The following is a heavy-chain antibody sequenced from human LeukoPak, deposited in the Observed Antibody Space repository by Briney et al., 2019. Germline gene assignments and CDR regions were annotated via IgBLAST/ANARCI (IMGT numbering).Heavy chain of an antibody. V-gene: IGHV4-59*01. J-gene: IGHJ6*03. CDR2: IYYSGSA. CDR3: TRGSIAYYYMDV. Sequence: SETLSLTCTVSDDSISSYYWSWIRQPPGKGLEWIGYIYYSGSANYNSSLKSRVTISVDTSKNQFSLKLSSVTAADTAVYYCTRGSIAYYYMDVWGKGTTVTISS. CDR1: DDSISSYY. D-gene: IGHD3-22*01.